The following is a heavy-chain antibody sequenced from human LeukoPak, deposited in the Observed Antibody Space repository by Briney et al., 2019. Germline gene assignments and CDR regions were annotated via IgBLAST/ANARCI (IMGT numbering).Heavy chain of an antibody. J-gene: IGHJ4*02. D-gene: IGHD3-22*01. Sequence: GGSLRLSCAASGFTFSSYVMYWVRQAPGKGLEYVSSISSNGGSTYYANSVKGRFTISRDNSKNTLYLQMGSLRAEDMAVYYCARGGQSKYDSSGYLNYFDYWGQGTLVTVST. CDR3: ARGGQSKYDSSGYLNYFDY. CDR1: GFTFSSYV. V-gene: IGHV3-64*01. CDR2: ISSNGGST.